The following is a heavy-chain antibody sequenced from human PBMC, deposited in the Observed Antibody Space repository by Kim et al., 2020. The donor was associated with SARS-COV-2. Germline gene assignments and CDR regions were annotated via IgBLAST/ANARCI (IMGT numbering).Heavy chain of an antibody. CDR2: ICSDGSNN. D-gene: IGHD3-10*01. J-gene: IGHJ6*02. CDR3: AGVGTYGSGLRYYGMDG. V-gene: IGHV3-33*01. CDR1: GFTVSSYD. Sequence: GGSLRLSCAASGFTVSSYDMHWVRQAPGKGLEWVAVICSDGSNNYYADSVKGSFTISRNNSKNTLYLQMNSLRAEYAAVYYCAGVGTYGSGLRYYGMDGWGRGTTVTVSS.